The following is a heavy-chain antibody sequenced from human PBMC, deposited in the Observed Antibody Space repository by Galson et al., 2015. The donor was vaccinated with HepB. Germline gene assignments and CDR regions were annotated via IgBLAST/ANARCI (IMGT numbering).Heavy chain of an antibody. V-gene: IGHV3-23*01. CDR1: GFTLSNYD. J-gene: IGHJ4*02. Sequence: SLRLSCAASGFTLSNYDMTWVRQVPGKGLEWVSSISGGGRNTYYADSVKGRSTISRDNSKNTLYLQMNSLRVGDTAVYFCVRRGGSVTAPHWGQGTLVTVSS. CDR3: VRRGGSVTAPH. CDR2: ISGGGRNT. D-gene: IGHD2-21*02.